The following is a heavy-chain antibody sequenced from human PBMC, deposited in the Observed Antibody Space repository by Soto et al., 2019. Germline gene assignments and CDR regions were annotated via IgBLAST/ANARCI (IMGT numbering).Heavy chain of an antibody. V-gene: IGHV3-23*01. D-gene: IGHD2-2*01. J-gene: IGHJ5*02. CDR3: AKDRENVVVQAAIWFDT. Sequence: GGSLRLSCAASGFTFSSYAMSWVRQAPGKGLEWVSAISGSGGSTYYADSVKGRFTISRDNSKNTLYLQMNSLRAEDTAVYYCAKDRENVVVQAAIWFDTWGQGTLVTVSS. CDR1: GFTFSSYA. CDR2: ISGSGGST.